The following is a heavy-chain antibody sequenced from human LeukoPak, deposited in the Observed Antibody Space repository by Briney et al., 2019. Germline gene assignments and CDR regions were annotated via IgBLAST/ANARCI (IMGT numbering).Heavy chain of an antibody. CDR2: IYYSGST. D-gene: IGHD2-15*01. V-gene: IGHV4-59*01. CDR1: GGSMSGYY. Sequence: PSETLSLTCTVSGGSMSGYYWSWIRQPPGKGLEWIGYIYYSGSTSYNPSLKSRITISVDTSRNQFSLKVRSVTAADTAVYYCARDGWGYCSGGSCNSPLGYFDYWGQGTLVTVSS. CDR3: ARDGWGYCSGGSCNSPLGYFDY. J-gene: IGHJ4*02.